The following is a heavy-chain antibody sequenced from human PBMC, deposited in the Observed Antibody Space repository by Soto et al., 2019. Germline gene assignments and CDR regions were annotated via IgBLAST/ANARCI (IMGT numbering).Heavy chain of an antibody. D-gene: IGHD6-19*01. CDR1: GFTFSNYA. Sequence: EVQLLESGGGLVQPGGSLRVSCAASGFTFSNYAMGWVRQAPGKALEWVSSLSGSGGDTYYADSVKGRFTISRDNSKNTLYLQMSSLRAEDTAVYYCAKIYATLAGTFDYWGQGILVIVSS. V-gene: IGHV3-23*01. CDR3: AKIYATLAGTFDY. CDR2: LSGSGGDT. J-gene: IGHJ4*02.